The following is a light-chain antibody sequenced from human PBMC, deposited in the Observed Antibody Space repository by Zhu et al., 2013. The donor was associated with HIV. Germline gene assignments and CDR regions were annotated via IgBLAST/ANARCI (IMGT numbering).Light chain of an antibody. J-gene: IGKJ3*01. CDR1: QIIDRDH. V-gene: IGKV3-20*01. CDR3: QQYGGSPLYT. CDR2: GSS. Sequence: IVLTQSPGTLSLSPGESGTLSCRASQIIDRDHFSWYQQKPGQAPRLLIYGSSNRATGIPDRFSGSGSGTDFTLTISRLEPEDVAVYYCQQYGGSPLYTFGTGTRV.